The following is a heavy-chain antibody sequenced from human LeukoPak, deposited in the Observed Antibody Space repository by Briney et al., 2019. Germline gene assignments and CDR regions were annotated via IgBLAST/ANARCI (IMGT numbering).Heavy chain of an antibody. CDR2: MNPNSGNT. CDR1: GYTFTSYD. CDR3: ARVHYGGNVDAFDI. Sequence: ASVEVSCKASGYTFTSYDINWVRQATGQGLEWMGWMNPNSGNTGYAQKFQGRVTMTRNTSISTAYMELSSLRSEDTAVYYCARVHYGGNVDAFDIWGQGTMVTVSS. V-gene: IGHV1-8*01. D-gene: IGHD4-23*01. J-gene: IGHJ3*02.